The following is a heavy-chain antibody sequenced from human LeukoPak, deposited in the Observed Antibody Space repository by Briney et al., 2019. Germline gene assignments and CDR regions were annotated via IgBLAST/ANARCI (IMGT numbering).Heavy chain of an antibody. CDR2: RDWDDDK. Sequence: SGPALFKPTQSLTLTCTFSGFSLSTSGMSVSWIRQPPANALEWLAVRDWDDDKYYSTSLKTRITISKDTSKNQVVLTMTNLDPVDTATYYCARIPPPNTRYSSVWYFDYWGQGTLVTVSS. D-gene: IGHD6-19*01. V-gene: IGHV2-70*01. CDR1: GFSLSTSGMS. J-gene: IGHJ4*02. CDR3: ARIPPPNTRYSSVWYFDY.